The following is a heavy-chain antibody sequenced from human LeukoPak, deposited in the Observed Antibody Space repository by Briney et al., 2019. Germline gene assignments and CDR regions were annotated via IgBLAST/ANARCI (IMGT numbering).Heavy chain of an antibody. CDR3: ARHRAYSSSSPFDY. V-gene: IGHV4-59*08. CDR1: GGSISSLY. CDR2: IYYTGST. D-gene: IGHD6-6*01. Sequence: SETLSLTCSVSGGSISSLYWSWIRQPPGKGLEWIGYIYYTGSTNYNPSLKSRVTMFVDMSKNQFSLRLSSVTTADTAVYYCARHRAYSSSSPFDYWGQGTLVTVSS. J-gene: IGHJ4*02.